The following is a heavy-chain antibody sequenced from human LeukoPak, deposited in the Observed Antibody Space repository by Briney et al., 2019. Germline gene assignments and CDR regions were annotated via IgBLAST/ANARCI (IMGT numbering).Heavy chain of an antibody. J-gene: IGHJ3*02. CDR2: ISGDGGST. CDR3: ARVLMDYYDSSGYSLNAFDI. V-gene: IGHV3-43*02. CDR1: GSTFDDYA. D-gene: IGHD3-22*01. Sequence: GGSLRLSCAASGSTFDDYAMHWVRQAPGKGLEWVSLISGDGGSTYYADSVKGRFTISRDNAKNSLYLQMNSLRAEDTAVYYCARVLMDYYDSSGYSLNAFDIWGQGTMVTVSS.